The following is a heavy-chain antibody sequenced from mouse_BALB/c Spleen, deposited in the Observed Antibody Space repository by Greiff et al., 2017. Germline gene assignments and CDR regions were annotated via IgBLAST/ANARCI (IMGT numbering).Heavy chain of an antibody. D-gene: IGHD2-2*01. V-gene: IGHV1-15*01. CDR2: IDPETGGT. CDR1: GYTFTDYE. Sequence: QVQLQQSGAELVRPGASVTLSCKASGYTFTDYEMHWVKQTPVHGLEWIGAIDPETGGTAYNQKFKGKATLTADKSSSTAYMELRSLTSEDSAVYYCTRRGIGGYDGYFDYWGQGTTLTVSS. CDR3: TRRGIGGYDGYFDY. J-gene: IGHJ2*01.